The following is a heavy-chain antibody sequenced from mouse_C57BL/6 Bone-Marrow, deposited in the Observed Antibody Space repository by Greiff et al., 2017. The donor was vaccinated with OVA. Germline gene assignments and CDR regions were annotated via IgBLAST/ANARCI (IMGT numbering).Heavy chain of an antibody. D-gene: IGHD2-4*01. CDR3: ARHEDRRRYSYYFDYWCQGTTLTVSSDFDY. V-gene: IGHV1-62-2*01. Sequence: VKLMESGAELVKPGASVKLSCKASGYTFTEYTIHWVKQRSGPGLEWIGWFYPGCGSIKYNEKFKDKATLTADKSSSTDYMELSRLTTEGSAVYFCARHEDRRRYSYYFDYWCQGTTLTVSSDFDYWGQGTTLTVSS. J-gene: IGHJ2*01. CDR2: FYPGCGSI. CDR1: GYTFTEYT.